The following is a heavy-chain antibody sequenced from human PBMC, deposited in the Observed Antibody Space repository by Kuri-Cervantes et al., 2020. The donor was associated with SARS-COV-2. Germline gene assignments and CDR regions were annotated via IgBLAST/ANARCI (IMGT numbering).Heavy chain of an antibody. V-gene: IGHV3-30-3*01. CDR1: GFTFSSYA. CDR3: AKDRGGVHDF. CDR2: ISYDGSNK. Sequence: GESLKISCAASGFTFSSYAMHWVRQAPGKGLEWVAVISYDGSNKYYADSVKGRFTISRDNSKNTLYLQMNSLRAEDTAVYYCAKDRGGVHDFWGQGTLVTVSS. D-gene: IGHD2-21*01. J-gene: IGHJ4*02.